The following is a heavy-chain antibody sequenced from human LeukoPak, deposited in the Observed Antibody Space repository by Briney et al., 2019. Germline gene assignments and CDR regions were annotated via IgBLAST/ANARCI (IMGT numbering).Heavy chain of an antibody. CDR1: GFTFTRFW. V-gene: IGHV3-74*01. J-gene: IGHJ4*02. Sequence: GGSLRLSCAGSGFTFTRFWMHWGRHAPGKGVVWVSRINVEGTTTTYADSVEGRFTISRDENTLYLQMNHLRVDDTAVYYCTRGGEEPFDYWGQGTLVTVSS. D-gene: IGHD3-10*01. CDR3: TRGGEEPFDY. CDR2: INVEGTTT.